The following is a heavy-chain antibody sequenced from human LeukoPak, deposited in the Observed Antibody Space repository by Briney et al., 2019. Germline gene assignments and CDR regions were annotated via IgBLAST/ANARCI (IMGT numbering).Heavy chain of an antibody. CDR3: AKVLDWRSVGPSDVFDV. V-gene: IGHV3-23*01. CDR2: ISGSGGST. J-gene: IGHJ3*01. CDR1: GFTFSSYG. Sequence: GGSLRLSCAASGFTFSSYGMSWVRQAPGKGLEWVSAISGSGGSTYYADSVKGRFTISRDNSKNTLYLQMNSLRVEDTTVYYCAKVLDWRSVGPSDVFDVWGQGTMVTVSS. D-gene: IGHD3-9*01.